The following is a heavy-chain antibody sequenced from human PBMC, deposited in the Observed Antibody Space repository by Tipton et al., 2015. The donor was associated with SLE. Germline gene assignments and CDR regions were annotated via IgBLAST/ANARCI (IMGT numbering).Heavy chain of an antibody. V-gene: IGHV3-74*01. CDR1: GFTFNNYW. CDR2: VNSDESST. CDR3: ARDRSTYYDFWSGITLPDY. D-gene: IGHD3-3*01. J-gene: IGHJ4*02. Sequence: SLRLSCAASGFTFNNYWMHWVRQGPGKGLVWVSRVNSDESSTTYADSVKGRFTISRDNAKNTLTLQMNSLRTEDTAVYYCARDRSTYYDFWSGITLPDYWGQGTLVTVSS.